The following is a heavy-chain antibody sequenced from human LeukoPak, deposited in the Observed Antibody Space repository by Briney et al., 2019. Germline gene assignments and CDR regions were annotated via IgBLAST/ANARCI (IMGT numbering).Heavy chain of an antibody. Sequence: SGGTLRNPRAEYGCVGSRCGLRWVRQAQRKGLEWVSAISGSGGSTYYADSVKGRFTISRDNSKNTLYLQMNSLRAEDTAVYYCAKGIGDYGDTVDYWGQGTLGTVSS. CDR1: GCVGSRCG. CDR3: AKGIGDYGDTVDY. V-gene: IGHV3-23*01. D-gene: IGHD4-17*01. J-gene: IGHJ4*02. CDR2: ISGSGGST.